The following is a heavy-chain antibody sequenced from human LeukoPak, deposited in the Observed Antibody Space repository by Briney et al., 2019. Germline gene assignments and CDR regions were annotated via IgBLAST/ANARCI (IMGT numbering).Heavy chain of an antibody. CDR1: GGSISSYY. J-gene: IGHJ6*03. CDR3: ASMVRGAIGGYYYYYMDV. Sequence: SETLSLTCTASGGSISSYYWSWIRQPPGKGLEWIGYIYYSGSTNYNPSLKSRVTISVDTSKNQFSLKLSSVTAADTAVYYCASMVRGAIGGYYYYYMDVWGKGTTVTISS. D-gene: IGHD3-10*01. V-gene: IGHV4-59*01. CDR2: IYYSGST.